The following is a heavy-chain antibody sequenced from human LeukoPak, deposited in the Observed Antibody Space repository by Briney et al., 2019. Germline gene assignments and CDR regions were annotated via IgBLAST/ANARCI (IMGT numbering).Heavy chain of an antibody. CDR1: GYTFTGYY. Sequence: ASVKVSCKASGYTFTGYYIHWVRQAPGQGLEWMGWINPHSGGTNYAQKFQGRVTMTRDMSTSTVYMELSSLRSEDTAVYYCARDFGGVGATILDHNWFDPWGQGTLVTVSS. J-gene: IGHJ5*02. V-gene: IGHV1-2*02. CDR3: ARDFGGVGATILDHNWFDP. D-gene: IGHD1-26*01. CDR2: INPHSGGT.